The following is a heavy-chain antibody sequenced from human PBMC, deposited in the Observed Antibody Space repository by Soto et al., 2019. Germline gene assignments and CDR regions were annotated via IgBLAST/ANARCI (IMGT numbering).Heavy chain of an antibody. J-gene: IGHJ4*02. CDR1: GFSFSDYG. CDR2: IWYDGSKK. CDR3: AKGYLGYCSDTSCFFEN. V-gene: IGHV3-33*06. Sequence: QVQLVESGGGVVQPGRSLRLSCAASGFSFSDYGMNWVRQAPGKGLEWVAVIWYDGSKKYYGDSVMGRFTISRDNSKNTLYLQMNSVRAEDTAVYYCAKGYLGYCSDTSCFFENWGQGTLVTVSS. D-gene: IGHD2-2*01.